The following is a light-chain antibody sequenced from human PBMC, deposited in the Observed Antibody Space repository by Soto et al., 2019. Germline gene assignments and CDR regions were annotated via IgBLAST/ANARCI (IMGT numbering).Light chain of an antibody. J-gene: IGLJ1*01. CDR2: EVS. V-gene: IGLV2-14*01. CDR3: SSYTSSSTLDV. CDR1: SSDVGGYNY. Sequence: SALTQPASVSGSPGQSITISCTGTSSDVGGYNYVSWYQQHPGKAPKLMIYEVSNRPSGVSNRFSGSKSGNTASLTISGLQAEDEADYYCSSYTSSSTLDVFGTGTKGTVL.